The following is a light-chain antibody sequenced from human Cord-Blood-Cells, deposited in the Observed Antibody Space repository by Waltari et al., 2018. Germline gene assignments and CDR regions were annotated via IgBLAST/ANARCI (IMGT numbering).Light chain of an antibody. CDR3: QQSYSTPPT. Sequence: DIQMTQSPSSLSASVGDRVTITCRASQSIISYLNWYQQKPGKAPKPLIYAASSLQSGVPSRFSGSGSGTDFTLTISSLQPEDFATYYCQQSYSTPPTFGQGTKVEIK. CDR2: AAS. J-gene: IGKJ1*01. V-gene: IGKV1-39*01. CDR1: QSIISY.